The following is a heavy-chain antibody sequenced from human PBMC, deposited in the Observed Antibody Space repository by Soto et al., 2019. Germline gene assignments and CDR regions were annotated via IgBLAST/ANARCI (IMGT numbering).Heavy chain of an antibody. D-gene: IGHD1-1*01. CDR1: GGSISRNVYY. Sequence: LSLTCSVSGGSISRNVYYWTWIRQHPGKGLEWIGRIYYAGSTYYNPSLKSRVTISLDTSKNQFSLTVSSVTAADTAVYYCARGLTTLYYFDSWGQGALVTVSS. CDR3: ARGLTTLYYFDS. J-gene: IGHJ4*02. CDR2: IYYAGST. V-gene: IGHV4-31*03.